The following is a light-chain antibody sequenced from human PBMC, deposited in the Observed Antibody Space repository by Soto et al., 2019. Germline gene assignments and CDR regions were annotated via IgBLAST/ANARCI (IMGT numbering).Light chain of an antibody. V-gene: IGKV1-5*03. Sequence: DIQMTQSPSTLSASVGDRVTITCRASQSISSWLAWYQQKPGKAPKVLIYKASSLESEVPSRISGSGSGTEFTLTISSLQPDDFATYHCQQYNSYPRTFGQGTKVEIK. CDR1: QSISSW. CDR2: KAS. J-gene: IGKJ1*01. CDR3: QQYNSYPRT.